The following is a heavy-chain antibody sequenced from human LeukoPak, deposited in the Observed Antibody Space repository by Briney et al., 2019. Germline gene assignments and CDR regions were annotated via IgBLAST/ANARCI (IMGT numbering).Heavy chain of an antibody. CDR2: INHSGST. J-gene: IGHJ5*02. D-gene: IGHD6-13*01. CDR1: DGSFTDYY. Sequence: KPSETLSLTCAVSDGSFTDYYWSWIRQPPGKGLEWIGEINHSGSTNYNPSLKSRVTISGDTSKNQFSLKLSSVTAADTAVYYCARDKAAAGTWFDPWGQGTLVTVSS. V-gene: IGHV4-34*01. CDR3: ARDKAAAGTWFDP.